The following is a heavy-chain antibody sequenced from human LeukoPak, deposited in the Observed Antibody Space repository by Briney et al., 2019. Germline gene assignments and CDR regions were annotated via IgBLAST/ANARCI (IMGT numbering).Heavy chain of an antibody. CDR2: INPSGGST. CDR3: ARSSIEYQLLAYYYYVDV. V-gene: IGHV1-46*03. Sequence: ASVKVSCKASGYTFTSYYMHWVRQAPGQGLEWMGIINPSGGSTSYAQKFQGRVTMTRDTSTSTVYMELGSLRSEDTAVYYCARSSIEYQLLAYYYYVDVWGKGTTVTVSS. CDR1: GYTFTSYY. J-gene: IGHJ6*03. D-gene: IGHD2-2*01.